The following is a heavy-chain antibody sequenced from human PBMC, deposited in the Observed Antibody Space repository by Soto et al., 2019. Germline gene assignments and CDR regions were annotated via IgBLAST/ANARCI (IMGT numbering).Heavy chain of an antibody. V-gene: IGHV3-23*01. CDR1: GFTFSSHA. CDR3: AKVSSSWYAGFSDL. J-gene: IGHJ5*02. D-gene: IGHD6-13*01. Sequence: EVQLLESGGGLVQPGRSLRLSCTASGFTFSSHAMTWVRQAPGKGLEWVSGLSDSGDSIYYADSVKGRFTIYRDNSMNTLYLQMNTLRVEDTAVYYCAKVSSSWYAGFSDLWGQGTLVTVSS. CDR2: LSDSGDSI.